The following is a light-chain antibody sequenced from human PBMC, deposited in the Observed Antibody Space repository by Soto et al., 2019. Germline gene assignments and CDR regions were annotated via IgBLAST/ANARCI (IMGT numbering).Light chain of an antibody. CDR2: DAS. CDR3: QQRSNWPWT. V-gene: IGKV3-11*01. CDR1: PSVTSN. Sequence: IVLRHSPAALSLSPGERATLSCRASPSVTSNLAWYQQALGQAPRLLIYDASNRAAGIPARFSGSGSGTDFTLTISSLEPEDFAVYYCQQRSNWPWTFGQGTKVDIK. J-gene: IGKJ1*01.